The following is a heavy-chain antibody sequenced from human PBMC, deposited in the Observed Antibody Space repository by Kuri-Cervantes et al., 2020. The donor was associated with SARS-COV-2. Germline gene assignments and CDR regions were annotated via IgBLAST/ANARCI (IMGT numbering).Heavy chain of an antibody. V-gene: IGHV1-2*04. D-gene: IGHD2-8*02. Sequence: ASVKVSCKASGYTFTGYYMHWVRQAPGQGLGWMGWINPNSGGTNYAQKFQGWVTMTRDTSISTVYMELSRLRSDDRAVYYCARGEGSRGLLVVLGWRGAGRLDFWGQGTLVTVSS. CDR2: INPNSGGT. J-gene: IGHJ4*02. CDR1: GYTFTGYY. CDR3: ARGEGSRGLLVVLGWRGAGRLDF.